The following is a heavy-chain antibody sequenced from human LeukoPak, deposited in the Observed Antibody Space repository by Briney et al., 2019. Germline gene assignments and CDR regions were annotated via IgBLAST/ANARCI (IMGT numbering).Heavy chain of an antibody. V-gene: IGHV3-21*01. J-gene: IGHJ3*02. Sequence: PGGSLRLSCAASGFTFSSYSMNWVRQAPGKGLEWVSSISSSSSYIYYADSVKGRFTISRDNAKNSLYLQTNSLRAEDTAVYYCARDFRKNYDFWSGYPDAFDIWGQGTMVTVSS. CDR1: GFTFSSYS. CDR3: ARDFRKNYDFWSGYPDAFDI. D-gene: IGHD3-3*01. CDR2: ISSSSSYI.